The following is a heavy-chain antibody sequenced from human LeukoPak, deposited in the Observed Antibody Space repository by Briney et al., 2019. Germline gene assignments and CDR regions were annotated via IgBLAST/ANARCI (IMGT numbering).Heavy chain of an antibody. V-gene: IGHV3-23*01. CDR2: ISGSSDITYSPDS. J-gene: IGHJ4*02. D-gene: IGHD1-26*01. CDR1: GFTFSSYA. CDR3: AKENTVGATDS. Sequence: GGSLRLSCTASGFTFSSYAMSWVRQAPGMGLEWVSTISGSSDITYSPDSYYPDSVKGRFTIAKDNYKKTLYLQMSSLRPEDTAVYFCAKENTVGATDSWGQGTLVTVSS.